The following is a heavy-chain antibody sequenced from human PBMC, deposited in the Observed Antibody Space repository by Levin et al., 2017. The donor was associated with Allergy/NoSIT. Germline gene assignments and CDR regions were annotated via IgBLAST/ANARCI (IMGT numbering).Heavy chain of an antibody. Sequence: GESLKISCAASGFTFSDYYMSWIRQAPGKGLEWVSYISSSGSTIYYADSVKGRFTISRDNAKNSLYLQMNSLRAEDTAVYYCARGTMVQGRAFDIWGQGTMVTVSS. CDR1: GFTFSDYY. CDR2: ISSSGSTI. J-gene: IGHJ3*02. V-gene: IGHV3-11*01. D-gene: IGHD3-10*01. CDR3: ARGTMVQGRAFDI.